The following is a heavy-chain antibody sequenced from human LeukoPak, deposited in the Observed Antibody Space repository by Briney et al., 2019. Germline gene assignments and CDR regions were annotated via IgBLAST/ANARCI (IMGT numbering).Heavy chain of an antibody. V-gene: IGHV3-66*01. CDR1: GFTVSGNY. Sequence: PGGSLRLSCAASGFTVSGNYMSWVRQAPRKGLEWVSIIYSGDSTYYADSVKGRFTISRDNSKNTLYLQMNSLRAEDTAVYYCARVFWEKDGFIGAFDIWGQGTMVTVSS. D-gene: IGHD3-3*01. CDR3: ARVFWEKDGFIGAFDI. CDR2: IYSGDST. J-gene: IGHJ3*02.